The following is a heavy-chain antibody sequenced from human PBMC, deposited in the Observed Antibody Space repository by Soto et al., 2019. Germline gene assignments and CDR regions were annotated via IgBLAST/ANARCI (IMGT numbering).Heavy chain of an antibody. CDR2: IIPALGRP. J-gene: IGHJ4*02. CDR1: GGTFNSYG. V-gene: IGHV1-69*01. CDR3: ARGVTPYCGGDCYFDF. D-gene: IGHD2-21*02. Sequence: QVQLVQSGAEVKKPGFSVKVSCKASGGTFNSYGFNWVRQAPGHGLEWLGGIIPALGRPNYAQKFQGRVTITADDSTSTAYMELSSLRYDDTAIYYCARGVTPYCGGDCYFDFWGQGTLVTVTS.